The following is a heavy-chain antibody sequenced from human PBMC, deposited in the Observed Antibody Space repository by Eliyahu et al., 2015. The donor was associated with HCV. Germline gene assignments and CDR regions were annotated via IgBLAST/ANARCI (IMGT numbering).Heavy chain of an antibody. CDR3: ARQNTEILTGPDLDY. CDR2: IWYDGSNK. J-gene: IGHJ4*02. V-gene: IGHV3-33*01. D-gene: IGHD3-9*01. Sequence: SNYGMHWVRQAPGKGLEWVAVIWYDGSNKYYADSVKGRLTISRDNSKNTLYLQMNSLRAEDTALYYCARQNTEILTGPDLDYWGQGTLVTVSS. CDR1: SNYG.